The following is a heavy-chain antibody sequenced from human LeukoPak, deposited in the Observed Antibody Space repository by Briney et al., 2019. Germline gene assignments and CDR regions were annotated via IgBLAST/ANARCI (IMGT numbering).Heavy chain of an antibody. J-gene: IGHJ4*02. Sequence: GGSLRLSCAASGFTFSSYAMSWVRQAPGKGLEWVSAISGSGGSTYYADSVKGRFTISRGNSKNTLYLQMNGLRAEDTAVYYCAKAPPIVVVLYYFDYWGQGTLVTVSS. CDR3: AKAPPIVVVLYYFDY. D-gene: IGHD3-22*01. CDR1: GFTFSSYA. V-gene: IGHV3-23*01. CDR2: ISGSGGST.